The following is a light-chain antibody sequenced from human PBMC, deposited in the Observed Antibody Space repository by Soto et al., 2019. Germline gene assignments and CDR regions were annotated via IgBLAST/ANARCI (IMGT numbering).Light chain of an antibody. Sequence: PGEGAPLSCRASQSVGSYLAWYQQKPGQAPRLVIYDASNRATGIPARFSGSGSGTDFILTISSLEPEDFAVYYCQQRSNWLFGGGTKVEIK. CDR2: DAS. V-gene: IGKV3-11*01. J-gene: IGKJ4*01. CDR3: QQRSNWL. CDR1: QSVGSY.